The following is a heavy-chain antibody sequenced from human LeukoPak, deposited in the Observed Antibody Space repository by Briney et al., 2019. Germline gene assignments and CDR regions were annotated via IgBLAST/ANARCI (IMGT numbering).Heavy chain of an antibody. CDR3: ARGRITIFGVVHYYYYMDV. D-gene: IGHD3-3*01. Sequence: GGSLRLSCGASGFTFSSYSMNWVRQAPGKGLEWVSSISSSSSYIYYADSVKGRFTISRDNAKNSLYLQMNSLRAEDTAVYYCARGRITIFGVVHYYYYMDVWGKGTTVTVSS. V-gene: IGHV3-21*01. CDR2: ISSSSSYI. J-gene: IGHJ6*03. CDR1: GFTFSSYS.